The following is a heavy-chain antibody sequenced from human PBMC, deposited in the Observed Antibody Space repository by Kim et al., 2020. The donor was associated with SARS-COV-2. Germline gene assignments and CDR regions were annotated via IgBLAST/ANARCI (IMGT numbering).Heavy chain of an antibody. V-gene: IGHV4-4*02. CDR3: ARLRTDTGSYFRFDY. CDR2: IHHSGNT. Sequence: SETLSLTCAVSGDSITSSNWWSWVRQSPGKGLEWIGEIHHSGNTNYNPSLKSRATISVDKSKNQSSLKLSSVTAADTAVYYCARLRTDTGSYFRFDYWS. J-gene: IGHJ4*01. CDR1: GDSITSSNW. D-gene: IGHD1-26*01.